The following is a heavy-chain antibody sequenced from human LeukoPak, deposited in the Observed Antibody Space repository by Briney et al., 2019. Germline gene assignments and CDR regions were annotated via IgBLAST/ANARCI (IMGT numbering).Heavy chain of an antibody. J-gene: IGHJ3*01. CDR2: IYHSGST. CDR3: AGSGTRSGAFDV. CDR1: GGSIRSVVYS. D-gene: IGHD1-1*01. V-gene: IGHV4-30-2*01. Sequence: TSQTLSLTCSVSGGSIRSVVYSWSWIRQPPGKGLEWIGYIYHSGSTYYNPSLKSRVSISVDRSEKQFSLSLTSVTAADTAVYYCAGSGTRSGAFDVWGQGTMVTVSS.